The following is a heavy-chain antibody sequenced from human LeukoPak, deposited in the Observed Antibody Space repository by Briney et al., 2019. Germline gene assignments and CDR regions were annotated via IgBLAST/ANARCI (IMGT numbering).Heavy chain of an antibody. D-gene: IGHD3-9*01. CDR2: IYYSGTT. CDR3: ARLTNGRFFDYFFDF. V-gene: IGHV4-39*01. CDR1: GVSVSGTNFC. J-gene: IGHJ4*02. Sequence: PSETLSLTCTVSGVSVSGTNFCWGWVRQPPGKGLEWIGNIYYSGTTSSNPSLNSRVSVTVDTSTNQFSLKMTSVTAADTAVYYCARLTNGRFFDYFFDFWGQGALVTVSS.